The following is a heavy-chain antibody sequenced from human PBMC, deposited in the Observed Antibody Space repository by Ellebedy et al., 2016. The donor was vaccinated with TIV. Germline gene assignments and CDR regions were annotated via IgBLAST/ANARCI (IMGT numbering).Heavy chain of an antibody. J-gene: IGHJ4*02. CDR1: GFSFSSYG. D-gene: IGHD6-19*01. CDR2: IRYDGSNT. Sequence: GESLKISCAASGFSFSSYGMHWVRQAPGKGLEWVAFIRYDGSNTYSADSVKGRFTISREDSQSTLYLQMNSLTTDDTAVYYCAKAPQGVAGIYYFASWGQGTLVTGSS. V-gene: IGHV3-30*02. CDR3: AKAPQGVAGIYYFAS.